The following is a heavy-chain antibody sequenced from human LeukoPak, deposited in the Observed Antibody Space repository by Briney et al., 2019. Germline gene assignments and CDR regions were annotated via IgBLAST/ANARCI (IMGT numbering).Heavy chain of an antibody. V-gene: IGHV3-74*01. J-gene: IGHJ4*02. D-gene: IGHD7-27*01. CDR2: IASDGSST. CDR1: GFTFSSYW. Sequence: PGGSLRLSCAASGFTFSSYWMNWVRQAPGKGLVWVSRIASDGSSTTYADSVKGRFSISRDNSKNTLYLQMNSLRAEDTAVYYCAKLTGDSPKFDYWGQGTLVTVSS. CDR3: AKLTGDSPKFDY.